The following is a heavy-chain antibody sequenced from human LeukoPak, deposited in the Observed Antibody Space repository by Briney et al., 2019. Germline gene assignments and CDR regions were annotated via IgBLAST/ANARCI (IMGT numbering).Heavy chain of an antibody. CDR2: ISGSGGST. Sequence: GSLRLSCAASGFTLSSYGMSWVRQAPGKGLGLVSAISGSGGSTYYADSVKGRFTISRDNSKNTLYLQMNSLRAEDTAVYYCAKFRDGCNPGDLDYWGQGTLVTVSS. CDR3: AKFRDGCNPGDLDY. J-gene: IGHJ4*02. CDR1: GFTLSSYG. V-gene: IGHV3-23*01. D-gene: IGHD5-24*01.